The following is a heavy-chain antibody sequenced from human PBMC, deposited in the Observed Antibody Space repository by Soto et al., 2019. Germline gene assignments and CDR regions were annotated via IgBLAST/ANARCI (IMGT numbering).Heavy chain of an antibody. CDR2: IVPMYDSA. J-gene: IGHJ4*02. Sequence: SVKVSCKASGGTLNTYTINWVRQAPGRRLEWVGQIVPMYDSANYAENFQGRVTITADKSTKTSFMELTSLKSEDTALYFCATWRHYSGSYCFDYWGQGTLVTVSS. V-gene: IGHV1-69*06. CDR3: ATWRHYSGSYCFDY. CDR1: GGTLNTYT. D-gene: IGHD1-26*01.